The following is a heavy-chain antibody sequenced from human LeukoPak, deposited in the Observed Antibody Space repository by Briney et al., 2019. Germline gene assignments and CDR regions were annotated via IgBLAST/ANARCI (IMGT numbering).Heavy chain of an antibody. CDR2: IDTSGSIT. V-gene: IGHV3-11*01. CDR3: ASSQLPHHRYGMDV. Sequence: GGSLRLSCAASGFTFSDYHMSWIRQAPGKGLEWVSYIDTSGSITYYADSVKGRFTISRDNAKNSLFLQVNSLRAEDTAVYYCASSQLPHHRYGMDVWGQGTTVTVSS. J-gene: IGHJ6*02. D-gene: IGHD2-2*01. CDR1: GFTFSDYH.